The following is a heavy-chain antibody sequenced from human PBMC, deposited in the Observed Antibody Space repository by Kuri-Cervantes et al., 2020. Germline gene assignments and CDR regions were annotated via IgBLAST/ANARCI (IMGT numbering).Heavy chain of an antibody. CDR2: ISIYNGHT. CDR3: AKVAQAYFDY. Sequence: ASVKVSCKASGYAFINHGITWVRQAPGQGLEWMGWISIYNGHTNYAQKFQGRVTMTTDTSTSTAYMELTSLTSDDTAVYYCAKVAQAYFDYWGQGTLVTVSS. V-gene: IGHV1-18*01. J-gene: IGHJ4*02. CDR1: GYAFINHG.